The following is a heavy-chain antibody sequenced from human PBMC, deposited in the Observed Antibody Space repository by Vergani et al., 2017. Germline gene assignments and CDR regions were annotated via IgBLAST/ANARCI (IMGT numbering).Heavy chain of an antibody. V-gene: IGHV3-30*18. CDR2: ISHDGNKK. CDR3: AKDPRLKEDYYYYYMDV. J-gene: IGHJ6*03. Sequence: QVQLVESGGSVVQPGRSLRLSCAASGFTFSNYGLHWVRQAPGQGLEWVAVISHDGNKKYYVDSVKGRFTISRYNSKNTLYLYMNSLRADDTAVYYCAKDPRLKEDYYYYYMDVWGKGTTVTVSS. CDR1: GFTFSNYG.